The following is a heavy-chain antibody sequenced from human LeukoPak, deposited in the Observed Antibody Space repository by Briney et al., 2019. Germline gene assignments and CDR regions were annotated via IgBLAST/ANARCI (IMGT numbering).Heavy chain of an antibody. CDR1: GYTFASYD. J-gene: IGHJ4*02. Sequence: ASVKVSCKASGYTFASYDINWVRQATGQGLEWMGWMNPNSGNTGYAQKFQGRVTMTRNTSISTAYMELSSLRSEYTAVYYCARISGGSGGHYDYVWGSYRYTESFDYWGQGTLVTVSS. CDR3: ARISGGSGGHYDYVWGSYRYTESFDY. D-gene: IGHD3-16*02. V-gene: IGHV1-8*01. CDR2: MNPNSGNT.